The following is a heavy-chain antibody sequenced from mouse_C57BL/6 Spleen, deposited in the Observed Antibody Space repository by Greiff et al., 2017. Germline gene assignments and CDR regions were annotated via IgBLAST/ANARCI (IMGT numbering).Heavy chain of an antibody. CDR3: ASPRNYVFAMDY. V-gene: IGHV7-3*01. CDR1: GFTFTDYY. Sequence: EVMLVESGGGLVQPGGSLSLSCAASGFTFTDYYMSWVRQPPGKALEWLGFIRNKANGYTTEYSASVKGRFTISRDNSQRILYLQMNALRAEDSATYYCASPRNYVFAMDYWGQGTSVTVSS. D-gene: IGHD2-1*01. CDR2: IRNKANGYTT. J-gene: IGHJ4*01.